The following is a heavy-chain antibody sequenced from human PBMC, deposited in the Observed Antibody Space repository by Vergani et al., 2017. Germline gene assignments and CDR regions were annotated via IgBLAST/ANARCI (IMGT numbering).Heavy chain of an antibody. CDR1: GGSISSYY. CDR3: ARVAQWLVHDAFDI. V-gene: IGHV4-4*07. D-gene: IGHD6-19*01. Sequence: QVQLQESGPGLVKPSETLSLTCTVSGGSISSYYWSWIRQPAGKGLEWIGRIYTSGSTNYNPSLKSRVTMSVDTSKNQFSPKLSSVTAADTAVYYCARVAQWLVHDAFDIWGQGTMVTVSS. CDR2: IYTSGST. J-gene: IGHJ3*02.